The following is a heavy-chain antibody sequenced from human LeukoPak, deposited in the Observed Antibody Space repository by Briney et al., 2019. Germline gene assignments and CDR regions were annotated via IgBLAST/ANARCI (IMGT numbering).Heavy chain of an antibody. CDR3: ARDRVLRYFDWLSHDAFDI. Sequence: ASVKVSCKASGYTFTDYYMRWVRQAPGQGLEWMGWISAYNGNTNYAQKLQGRVTMTTDTSTSTAYMELRSLRSDDTAVYYCARDRVLRYFDWLSHDAFDIWGQGTMVTVSS. CDR1: GYTFTDYY. V-gene: IGHV1-18*04. CDR2: ISAYNGNT. D-gene: IGHD3-9*01. J-gene: IGHJ3*02.